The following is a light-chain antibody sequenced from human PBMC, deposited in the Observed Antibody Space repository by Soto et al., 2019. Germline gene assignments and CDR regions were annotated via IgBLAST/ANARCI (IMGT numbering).Light chain of an antibody. CDR1: QSVSSSY. V-gene: IGKV3-20*01. J-gene: IGKJ1*01. CDR3: QQYDSSRT. CDR2: GAS. Sequence: EIVLTQSPATLSLSPGERATLSCRASQSVSSSYLAWYQQKAGQAPRLLIYGASTRATGIPDRFSGSGSGTDFTLTISRLEPEDFAVYYCQQYDSSRTFGQGTKVDIK.